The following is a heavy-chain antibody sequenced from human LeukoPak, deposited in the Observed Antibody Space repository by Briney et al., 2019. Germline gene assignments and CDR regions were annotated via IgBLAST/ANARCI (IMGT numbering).Heavy chain of an antibody. Sequence: GGSLRLSCAASGFTFTSYAMHWVRQAPGQRLEWMGWINAGNGNTKYSQKFQGRVTITRDTSASTAYMELSSLRSEDTAVYYCARSGSYLYYGMDVWGQGTTVTVSS. CDR3: ARSGSYLYYGMDV. J-gene: IGHJ6*02. CDR2: INAGNGNT. V-gene: IGHV1-3*01. CDR1: GFTFTSYA. D-gene: IGHD1-26*01.